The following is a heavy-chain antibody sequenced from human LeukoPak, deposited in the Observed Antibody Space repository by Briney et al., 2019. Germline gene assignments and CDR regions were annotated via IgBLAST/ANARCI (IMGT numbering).Heavy chain of an antibody. D-gene: IGHD2-2*02. V-gene: IGHV7-4-1*02. CDR3: ARLRGRHRNAYCSSTSCYNYFDY. CDR1: GYTFTSYA. J-gene: IGHJ4*02. Sequence: ASVKVSCKASGYTFTSYAMNWVRQAPGQGLEWMGWINTNTGNPTYAQGFTGRFVFSLDTSVSTAYLQISSLKAEDTAVYYCARLRGRHRNAYCSSTSCYNYFDYWGQGTLVTVSS. CDR2: INTNTGNP.